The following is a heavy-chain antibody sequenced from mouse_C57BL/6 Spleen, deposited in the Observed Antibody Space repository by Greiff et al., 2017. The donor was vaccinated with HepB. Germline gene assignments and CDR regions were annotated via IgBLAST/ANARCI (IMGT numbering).Heavy chain of an antibody. Sequence: VQLQQSGPELVKPGASVKISCKASGYAFSSSWMNWVKQRPGKGLEWIGRIYPGDGDTNYNGKFKGKATLTADKSSSTAYMQLSSLTSEDSAVYFCARGSKTWYFDVWGTGTTVTVSS. CDR3: ARGSKTWYFDV. J-gene: IGHJ1*03. V-gene: IGHV1-82*01. CDR2: IYPGDGDT. D-gene: IGHD2-5*01. CDR1: GYAFSSSW.